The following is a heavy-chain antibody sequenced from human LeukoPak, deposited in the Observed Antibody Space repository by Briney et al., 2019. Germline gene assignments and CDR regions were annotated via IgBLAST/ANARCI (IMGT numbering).Heavy chain of an antibody. D-gene: IGHD4-17*01. Sequence: GGSLRLSCAPSGFTFSSYSMHWVRQAPGKGLEWVAVISYDGSNKYYADSVKGRFTISRDNAKNSLYLQMNSLRAEDTALYYCARGSDGDYYYYYMDVWGKGTTVTVSS. CDR2: ISYDGSNK. CDR3: ARGSDGDYYYYYMDV. J-gene: IGHJ6*03. CDR1: GFTFSSYS. V-gene: IGHV3-30*04.